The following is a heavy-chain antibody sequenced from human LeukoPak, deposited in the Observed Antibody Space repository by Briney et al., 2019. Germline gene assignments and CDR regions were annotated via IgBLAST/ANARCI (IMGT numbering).Heavy chain of an antibody. Sequence: KSSETLSLTCTVSGGSISSYYWSWIRQPPGKGLEWIGYIYYSGSTNYNPSLKSRVTISVDTSKNQFSLKLSSVTAADTAVYYCARVRNHGGVTRGWYFDLWGRGPLVTVSS. CDR3: ARVRNHGGVTRGWYFDL. CDR2: IYYSGST. D-gene: IGHD2-21*02. CDR1: GGSISSYY. J-gene: IGHJ2*01. V-gene: IGHV4-59*12.